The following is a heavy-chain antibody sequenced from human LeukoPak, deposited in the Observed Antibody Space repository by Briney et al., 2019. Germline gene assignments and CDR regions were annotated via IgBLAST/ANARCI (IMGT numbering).Heavy chain of an antibody. CDR2: IWYDGSKK. D-gene: IGHD3-9*01. V-gene: IGHV3-33*01. CDR1: GFTFTSYG. Sequence: GRSLRLSCVASGFTFTSYGFYWVRQAPGKGPEWVALIWYDGSKKYYADSVKGRFTISRDDGKNTLYLHMNSLRDDDTAVYYCATDQRYAFDYWGQGILVTVSS. CDR3: ATDQRYAFDY. J-gene: IGHJ4*02.